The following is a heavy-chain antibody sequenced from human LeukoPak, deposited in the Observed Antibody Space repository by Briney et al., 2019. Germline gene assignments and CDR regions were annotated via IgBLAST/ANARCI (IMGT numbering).Heavy chain of an antibody. CDR1: GFTFSSYA. Sequence: GGSLRLSCAASGFTFSSYAMSWVRQAPGKGLEWVSAISGSGGSTYYADSVKGRFTISRDNSKNTLYLQMNSLRAEDTAVYYCAKLGGRYGGFPPPPGYWGQGTLVTVSS. V-gene: IGHV3-23*01. D-gene: IGHD6-19*01. CDR3: AKLGGRYGGFPPPPGY. J-gene: IGHJ4*02. CDR2: ISGSGGST.